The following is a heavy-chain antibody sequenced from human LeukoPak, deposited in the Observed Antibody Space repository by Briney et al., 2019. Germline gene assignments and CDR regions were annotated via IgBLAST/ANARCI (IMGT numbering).Heavy chain of an antibody. D-gene: IGHD6-13*01. CDR2: ILYDGSNK. J-gene: IGHJ4*02. CDR1: GFTFSSYS. Sequence: TGGSLRLSCAASGFTFSSYSMNWVRQAPGKGLEWVAVILYDGSNKYYADSVKGRFTISRDNSKNTLYLQMNSLRAEDTAVYYCARSSVAAAGVIDYWGQGALVTVSS. CDR3: ARSSVAAAGVIDY. V-gene: IGHV3-30*03.